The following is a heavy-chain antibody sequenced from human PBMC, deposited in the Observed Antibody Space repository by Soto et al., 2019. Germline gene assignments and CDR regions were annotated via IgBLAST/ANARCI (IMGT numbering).Heavy chain of an antibody. CDR3: ARDAYDRGSLDY. CDR1: GGNFSTHA. CDR2: IIPMFNTT. J-gene: IGHJ4*02. V-gene: IGHV1-69*01. D-gene: IGHD3-22*01. Sequence: QVQLVQSGAEVKKPGSSVKVSCKASGGNFSTHAISWVRQAPGQGLVWMGGIIPMFNTTISAQKFQGRVTITADEYKSTAYMELGSLRSEDTAVYYCARDAYDRGSLDYWGQGTLVTVSS.